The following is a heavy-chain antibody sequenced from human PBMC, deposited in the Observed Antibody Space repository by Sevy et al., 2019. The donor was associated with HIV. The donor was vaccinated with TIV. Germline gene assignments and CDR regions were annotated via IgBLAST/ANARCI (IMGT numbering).Heavy chain of an antibody. D-gene: IGHD2-15*01. J-gene: IGHJ3*02. V-gene: IGHV1-2*02. CDR1: GYTFTGYY. CDR3: TRQDSSASDI. Sequence: ASVKVSCKSSGYTFTGYYMHWVRQAPGQGLGWMGWINANNGGTNYAQRFQGRVTMTRDTSITTAYMELSRLTSDDTAVYYCTRQDSSASDIWGQGTVVTVSS. CDR2: INANNGGT.